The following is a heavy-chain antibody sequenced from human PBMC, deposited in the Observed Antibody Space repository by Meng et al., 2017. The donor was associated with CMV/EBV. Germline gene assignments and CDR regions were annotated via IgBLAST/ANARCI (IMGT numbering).Heavy chain of an antibody. CDR1: GGSFSGYD. Sequence: SETLSLTCAVYGGSFSGYDWTWIRQSPGKGLEWIGEINHRGSTNYNPSLKSRLTISLDTSKNQFSLKLKSVTAADTAVYYCAKGQVSLSSGMDVWGQGTTVTVSS. V-gene: IGHV4-34*01. CDR2: INHRGST. CDR3: AKGQVSLSSGMDV. D-gene: IGHD6-6*01. J-gene: IGHJ6*02.